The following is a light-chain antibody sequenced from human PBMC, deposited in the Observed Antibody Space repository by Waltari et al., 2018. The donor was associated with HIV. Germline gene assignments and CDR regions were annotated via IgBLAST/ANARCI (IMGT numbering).Light chain of an antibody. Sequence: SYDLTQPPSVSVSSGQTATVTCPGLTLQHKSVSWYQQRSGQSPVLVIYQDTKRPPGIPERFFGSTSENTATLTINETQPLDEAHYSCQAWDSGTIVFGGGTRLTVL. CDR1: TLQHKS. V-gene: IGLV3-1*01. CDR2: QDT. CDR3: QAWDSGTIV. J-gene: IGLJ3*02.